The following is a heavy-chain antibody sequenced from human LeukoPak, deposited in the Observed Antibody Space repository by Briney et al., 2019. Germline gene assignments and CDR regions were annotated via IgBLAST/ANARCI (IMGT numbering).Heavy chain of an antibody. CDR3: ARDPFYGDADFDH. J-gene: IGHJ4*02. CDR1: GFTFSSYW. V-gene: IGHV3-74*01. Sequence: GGSLRLSCAASGFTFSSYWMHWVRQAPGKGLVWVSRINSDGGTTSYADSVKGRFTISRDNAKNTVYLQMNSLRVEDTAVYYCARDPFYGDADFDHWGQGALVTVSS. D-gene: IGHD4-17*01. CDR2: INSDGGTT.